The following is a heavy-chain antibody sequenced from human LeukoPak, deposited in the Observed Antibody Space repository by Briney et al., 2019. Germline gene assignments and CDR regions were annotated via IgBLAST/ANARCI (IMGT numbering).Heavy chain of an antibody. Sequence: ASVKVSCKASGYTSTSYGISWVRQAPGQGLEWMGWISAYNGNTNYAQKLQGRVTITTDTSTSTAYMEVRSLRSDDTAVYYCARVDYGDYGDYWGQGTLVTVSS. CDR2: ISAYNGNT. V-gene: IGHV1-18*01. D-gene: IGHD4-17*01. J-gene: IGHJ4*02. CDR3: ARVDYGDYGDY. CDR1: GYTSTSYG.